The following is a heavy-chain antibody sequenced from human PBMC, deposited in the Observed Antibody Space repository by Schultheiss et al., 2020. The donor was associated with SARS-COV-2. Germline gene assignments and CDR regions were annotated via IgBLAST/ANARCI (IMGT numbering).Heavy chain of an antibody. CDR2: TNNDGTYT. CDR3: ARDGPHGYSGYDLRQWLVLGFDY. Sequence: GGSLRLSCAASGFTFSDYWMHWVRQVPGKGLEWVSHTNNDGTYTGFADSVKGRFTISRDNAKNSLYLQMNSLRAEDTAVYYCARDGPHGYSGYDLRQWLVLGFDYWGQGTLVTVSS. V-gene: IGHV3-74*01. J-gene: IGHJ4*02. CDR1: GFTFSDYW. D-gene: IGHD5-12*01.